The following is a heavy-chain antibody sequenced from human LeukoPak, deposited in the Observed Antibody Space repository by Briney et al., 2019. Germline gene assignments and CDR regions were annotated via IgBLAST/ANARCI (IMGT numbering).Heavy chain of an antibody. V-gene: IGHV4-59*01. CDR1: GGSISSYY. Sequence: SETLSLTCTVSGGSISSYYWSWIRQPPGKGLEWIGYIYYSGSTNYNPSLKSRVTISVDTSKNQFSLKLSSVTAADTAVYYCARADKKQLVREWGQGTLVTVSS. J-gene: IGHJ4*02. CDR3: ARADKKQLVRE. CDR2: IYYSGST. D-gene: IGHD6-13*01.